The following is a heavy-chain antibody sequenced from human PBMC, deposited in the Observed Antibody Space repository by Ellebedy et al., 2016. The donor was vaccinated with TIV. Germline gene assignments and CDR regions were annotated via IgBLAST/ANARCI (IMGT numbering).Heavy chain of an antibody. Sequence: ASVKVSXKASGYTFTGYYMHWVRQAPGQGLEWMGWINPNSGGTNYAQKFQGWVTMTRDTSISTAYMELSRLRSDDTAVYYCAREGYYGSGSYYNVGYYYGMDVWGQGTTVTVSS. CDR1: GYTFTGYY. V-gene: IGHV1-2*04. J-gene: IGHJ6*02. D-gene: IGHD3-10*01. CDR2: INPNSGGT. CDR3: AREGYYGSGSYYNVGYYYGMDV.